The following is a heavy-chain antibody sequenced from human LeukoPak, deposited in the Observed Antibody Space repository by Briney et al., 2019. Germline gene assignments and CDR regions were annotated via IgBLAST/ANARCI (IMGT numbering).Heavy chain of an antibody. Sequence: ASVKVSCKTSGYIFSSYGITWVRQAPGQGLEWMGWINTYNVSTNYAQKLQDRITITTDTSTGTAYMELRRLRSDDTAVYYCARDRRDGFSVADYWGQGTLVTVSS. CDR1: GYIFSSYG. V-gene: IGHV1-18*01. CDR3: ARDRRDGFSVADY. J-gene: IGHJ4*02. CDR2: INTYNVST. D-gene: IGHD5-24*01.